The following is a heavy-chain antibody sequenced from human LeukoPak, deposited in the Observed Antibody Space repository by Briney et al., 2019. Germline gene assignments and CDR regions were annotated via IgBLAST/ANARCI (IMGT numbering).Heavy chain of an antibody. J-gene: IGHJ4*02. Sequence: SETLSLTCTVSGGSISSSSYYWGWIRQPPGKGLEWIGSIYYSGSTYYNPSLKSRVTISVDTSKNQFSLKLSSVTAADTAVYYCARDLPHYYYDSSGYETADYWGQGTLVTVSS. CDR3: ARDLPHYYYDSSGYETADY. D-gene: IGHD3-22*01. V-gene: IGHV4-39*07. CDR1: GGSISSSSYY. CDR2: IYYSGST.